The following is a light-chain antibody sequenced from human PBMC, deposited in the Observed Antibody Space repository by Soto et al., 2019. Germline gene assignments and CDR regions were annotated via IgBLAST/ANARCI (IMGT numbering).Light chain of an antibody. V-gene: IGLV2-8*01. CDR1: ISDIGGYDF. Sequence: QSVLTPTPSASGSPGQAVTISCPGPISDIGGYDFVSWYQVRPGEAPQLIIYNVNGRPSGVPRRFSGSKSGNTASLTVSGLQAVDEADYYCRSYEDTNIYVFGTGTKV. CDR2: NVN. J-gene: IGLJ1*01. CDR3: RSYEDTNIYV.